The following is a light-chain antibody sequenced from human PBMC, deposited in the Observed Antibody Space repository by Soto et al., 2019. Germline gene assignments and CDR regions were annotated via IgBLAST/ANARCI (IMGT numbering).Light chain of an antibody. CDR2: GAS. J-gene: IGKJ4*01. V-gene: IGKV3-15*01. CDR1: QSVRSSH. CDR3: QQYSSWPLT. Sequence: EIVLTQSPGTLSLSPGERATLSCRASQSVRSSHLAWYQQKPGQAPGLLIYGASTRATGVPARFSGSGSGTEFTLTISNMQSEDLAVYYCQQYSSWPLTFGGGTKVEIK.